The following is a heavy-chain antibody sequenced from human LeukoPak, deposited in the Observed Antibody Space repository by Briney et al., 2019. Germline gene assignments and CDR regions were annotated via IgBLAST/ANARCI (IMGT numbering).Heavy chain of an antibody. J-gene: IGHJ4*02. CDR2: ISGRGGTT. Sequence: GGSLRLSCAASGFTFSSYAMSWVRQAPGKGLEWVSTISGRGGTTSYADSVKGRFTISRDNSKNTLYLQMNSLRAEDTAVYCCAKLTYSSSSGYYFDYWGQGTLVTVSS. D-gene: IGHD6-6*01. CDR3: AKLTYSSSSGYYFDY. CDR1: GFTFSSYA. V-gene: IGHV3-23*01.